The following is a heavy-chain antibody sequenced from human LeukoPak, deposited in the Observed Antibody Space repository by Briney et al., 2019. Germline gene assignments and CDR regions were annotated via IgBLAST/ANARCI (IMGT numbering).Heavy chain of an antibody. CDR1: GGSISSSSYY. CDR3: ARQNVATTHFDY. D-gene: IGHD5-24*01. V-gene: IGHV4-39*01. CDR2: IYYSGST. J-gene: IGHJ4*02. Sequence: PSETLSLTCTVSGGSISSSSYYWGWIRQPPGEGLEWIGSIYYSGSTYYNPSLKSRVTISVDTSKNQFSLKLSSVTAADTAVYYCARQNVATTHFDYWGQGTLVTVSS.